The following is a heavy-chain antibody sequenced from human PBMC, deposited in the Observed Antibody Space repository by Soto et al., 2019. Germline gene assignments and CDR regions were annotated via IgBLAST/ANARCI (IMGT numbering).Heavy chain of an antibody. CDR3: ARSPERGYSGYEFDY. D-gene: IGHD5-12*01. CDR2: IYYSGST. J-gene: IGHJ4*02. V-gene: IGHV4-31*03. CDR1: GGSISSGGYY. Sequence: SETLSLTCTVSGGSISSGGYYWSWIRQHLGKGLEWIGYIYYSGSTYYNPSLKSRVTISVDTSKNQFSLKLSSVTAADTAVYYCARSPERGYSGYEFDYWGQGTLVTVSS.